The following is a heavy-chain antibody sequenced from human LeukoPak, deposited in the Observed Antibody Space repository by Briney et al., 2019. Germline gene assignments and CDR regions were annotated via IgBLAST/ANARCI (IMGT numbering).Heavy chain of an antibody. J-gene: IGHJ4*02. CDR3: ARLHGGSYLYYFDY. CDR2: IYYSGST. CDR1: GGSISSSGYY. D-gene: IGHD1-26*01. V-gene: IGHV4-39*01. Sequence: SETLSLTCTVSGGSISSSGYYWGWIRQPPGKGLEWIGSIYYSGSTYYNPSLKSRVTISVDTSKNQFSLKLSSVTAADTAVYYCARLHGGSYLYYFDYWGQGTLVTVSS.